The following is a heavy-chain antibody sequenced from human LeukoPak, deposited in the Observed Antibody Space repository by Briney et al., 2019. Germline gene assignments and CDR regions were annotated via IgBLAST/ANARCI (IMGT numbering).Heavy chain of an antibody. Sequence: PFETLSLTCTVSGGSISGHYWSWIRQPPGKGLEWIGYIHNSGRANYNPSLKSRVTTSVDTSKSQFSLKVTSVTAADTAVYYCARAYWGGGRFDYWGQGTLVIVSS. D-gene: IGHD2-8*02. CDR1: GGSISGHY. CDR2: IHNSGRA. CDR3: ARAYWGGGRFDY. J-gene: IGHJ4*02. V-gene: IGHV4-59*11.